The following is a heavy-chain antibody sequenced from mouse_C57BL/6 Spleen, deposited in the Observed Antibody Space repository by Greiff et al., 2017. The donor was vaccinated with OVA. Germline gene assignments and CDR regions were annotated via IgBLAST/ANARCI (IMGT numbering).Heavy chain of an antibody. Sequence: VQLKQSGPGLVQPSQSLSITCTVSGFSLTSYGVHWVRQSPGKGLEWLGVIWRGGSTDYNAAFMSRLSITKDNSKSQVFFKMNSLQADDTAIYYCAKTSLYSNLYAMDYWGQGTSVTVSS. CDR2: IWRGGST. D-gene: IGHD2-5*01. V-gene: IGHV2-5*01. CDR1: GFSLTSYG. J-gene: IGHJ4*01. CDR3: AKTSLYSNLYAMDY.